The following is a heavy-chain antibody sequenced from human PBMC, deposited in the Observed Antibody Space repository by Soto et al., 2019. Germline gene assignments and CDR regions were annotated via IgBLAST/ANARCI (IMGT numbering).Heavy chain of an antibody. V-gene: IGHV4-61*01. Sequence: QVQLQESGPGLVKPSETLSLTCTVSGGFVSSASYFWSWIRQPPGKEMEFIAYVYYTGTTEYSPSLKSRASISLDTSKNQFTLNLSSVTTADTAIYYCARMRFEEVPYWFDPWGQGILVTVS. CDR2: VYYTGTT. J-gene: IGHJ5*02. D-gene: IGHD3-16*01. CDR3: ARMRFEEVPYWFDP. CDR1: GGFVSSASYF.